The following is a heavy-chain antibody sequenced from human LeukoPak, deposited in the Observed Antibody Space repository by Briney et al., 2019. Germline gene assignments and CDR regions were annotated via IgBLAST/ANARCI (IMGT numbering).Heavy chain of an antibody. CDR1: GGSFSGYY. Sequence: SETLSLTCAVYGGSFSGYYWSWIRQPPGKGLEWIGEINHSGSTNYNPSLKSRVTISVDTSKNQFSLKLSSVTAADTAVYYCARGPLMIPPYYYYYGMDVWGQGTTVTVSS. D-gene: IGHD3-3*01. J-gene: IGHJ6*02. V-gene: IGHV4-34*01. CDR2: INHSGST. CDR3: ARGPLMIPPYYYYYGMDV.